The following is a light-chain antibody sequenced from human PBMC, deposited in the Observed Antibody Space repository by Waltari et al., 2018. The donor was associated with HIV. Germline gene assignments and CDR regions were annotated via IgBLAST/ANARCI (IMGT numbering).Light chain of an antibody. CDR2: EVS. CDR3: SSYTSSSTWV. Sequence: QSALTQPASVSGPPGQSITISCTGTSSDVGGYNYVSWYQQYPDKAPKLMIYEVSNRPSGASNRFSGSKSGNTASLTISGLQAEDEAGYYCSSYTSSSTWVFGGGTKLTVL. V-gene: IGLV2-14*01. CDR1: SSDVGGYNY. J-gene: IGLJ3*02.